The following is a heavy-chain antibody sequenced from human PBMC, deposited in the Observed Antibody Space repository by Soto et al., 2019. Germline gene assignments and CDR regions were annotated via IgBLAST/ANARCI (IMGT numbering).Heavy chain of an antibody. Sequence: ASVKVSCKASGYTFTSYEMYWVRQAPGQGLEWMGIINPSGGSTTYAQKFQGRVTMTRDTSTSTVYMELSSLRSEDTAVYYCARDRRDGYNTFDYWGQGTLVTVLL. V-gene: IGHV1-46*01. CDR1: GYTFTSYE. J-gene: IGHJ4*02. CDR2: INPSGGST. CDR3: ARDRRDGYNTFDY. D-gene: IGHD5-12*01.